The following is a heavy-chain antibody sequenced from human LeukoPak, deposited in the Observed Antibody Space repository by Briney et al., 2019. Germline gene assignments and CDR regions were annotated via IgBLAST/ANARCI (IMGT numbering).Heavy chain of an antibody. CDR2: IDSGGGT. CDR1: GFTVRANY. D-gene: IGHD1-26*01. Sequence: PGGSLRLSCAASGFTVRANYMSWVRQAPGKGLEWVSVIDSGGGTYYADSVKGRFTISRDNAKNSLYLQMNSLRAEDTAVYYCARDRYVGATTAGDSDSWGQGTLVTVSS. V-gene: IGHV3-53*01. CDR3: ARDRYVGATTAGDSDS. J-gene: IGHJ4*02.